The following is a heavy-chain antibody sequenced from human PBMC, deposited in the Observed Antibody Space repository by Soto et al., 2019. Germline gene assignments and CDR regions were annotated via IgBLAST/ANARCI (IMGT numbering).Heavy chain of an antibody. CDR3: ARWVAAAVIVSYYYYYYGMDV. D-gene: IGHD6-13*01. CDR2: ISSSSSTI. J-gene: IGHJ6*02. CDR1: GFTFSSYS. Sequence: EVQLVESGGGLVQPGGSLRLSCAASGFTFSSYSMNWVRQAPGKGLEWVSYISSSSSTIYYADSVKGRFTISRDNAKNTLSLQMNRLRAEDTAVYYCARWVAAAVIVSYYYYYYGMDVWGQETTVTVSS. V-gene: IGHV3-48*01.